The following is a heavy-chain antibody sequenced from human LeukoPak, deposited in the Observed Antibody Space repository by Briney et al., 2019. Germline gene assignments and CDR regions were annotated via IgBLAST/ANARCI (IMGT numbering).Heavy chain of an antibody. D-gene: IGHD2-15*01. J-gene: IGHJ4*02. CDR2: ISSSGSTI. CDR3: ARSSSGGSCYDY. CDR1: GFTFSFNE. Sequence: PGGSLRLSCAASGFTFSFNEMNWVRQAPGKGLEWVSYISSSGSTIYYADSVKGRFTISRDNAKNSLYLQMNSLRAEDTAVYYCARSSSGGSCYDYWGQGTLVTVSS. V-gene: IGHV3-48*03.